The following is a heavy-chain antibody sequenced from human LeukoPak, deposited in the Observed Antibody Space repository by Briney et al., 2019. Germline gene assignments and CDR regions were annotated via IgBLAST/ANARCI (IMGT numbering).Heavy chain of an antibody. J-gene: IGHJ4*02. Sequence: SETLSLTCTVSGYSISSGYYWGWIRQPPGKGLEWIGEIYHTGSTNYNPSLKSRVTMSVDKSKNQFSLKLSSVTAADTAVYYCASGRPIAYWGQGTLVTVSS. D-gene: IGHD6-13*01. V-gene: IGHV4-38-2*02. CDR3: ASGRPIAY. CDR2: IYHTGST. CDR1: GYSISSGYY.